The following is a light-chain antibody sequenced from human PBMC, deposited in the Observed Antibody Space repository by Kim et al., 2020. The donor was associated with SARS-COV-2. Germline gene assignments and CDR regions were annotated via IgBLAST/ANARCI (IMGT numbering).Light chain of an antibody. Sequence: QSALTQPPSVSGAPGLRVTISCTGSNSNIGAGYDVHWYQQVPGTAPKLLIYATNSRPSGVPDRFSGSKSGTSASLAITGLQAEDEADYYCQSYDSSLSAVLFGGGTQLTVL. CDR2: ATN. CDR1: NSNIGAGYD. V-gene: IGLV1-40*01. CDR3: QSYDSSLSAVL. J-gene: IGLJ2*01.